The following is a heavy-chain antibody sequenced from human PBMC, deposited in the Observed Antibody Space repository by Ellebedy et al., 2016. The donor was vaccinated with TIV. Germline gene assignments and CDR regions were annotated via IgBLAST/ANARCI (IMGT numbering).Heavy chain of an antibody. J-gene: IGHJ4*02. D-gene: IGHD6-19*01. CDR1: GFTFSSFW. CDR3: ARAPSSGWYKGLFDY. Sequence: PGGSLRLSCAASGFTFSSFWLHWVRQAPGKGLVWVSDINNDGSSTSYADSVKGRFTISRDNSKNTLYLQMNSLRAEDTAVYYCARAPSSGWYKGLFDYWGQGTLATVSS. CDR2: INNDGSST. V-gene: IGHV3-74*01.